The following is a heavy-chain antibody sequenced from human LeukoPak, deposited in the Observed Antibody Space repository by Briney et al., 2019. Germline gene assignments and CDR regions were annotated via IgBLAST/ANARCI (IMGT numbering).Heavy chain of an antibody. D-gene: IGHD3-10*01. CDR3: ARGSMVRGVTPVDH. CDR1: GGSFSGYS. Sequence: SETLSLTCAVYGGSFSGYSWSWIRQPPGKGLEWIGEINHSGSTNYNPSLKSRVTISVDTSKNQFSLKLSSVTAADTAVYYCARGSMVRGVTPVDHWGQGTLVTVSS. V-gene: IGHV4-34*01. CDR2: INHSGST. J-gene: IGHJ4*02.